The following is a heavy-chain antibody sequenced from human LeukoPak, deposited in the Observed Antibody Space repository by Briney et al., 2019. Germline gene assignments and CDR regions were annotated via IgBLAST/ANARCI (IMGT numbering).Heavy chain of an antibody. V-gene: IGHV4-39*01. Sequence: PESLSLTCTLPGGSTTISSYFWAWIRQPPRRGLEWISRIYYSGSTHHNPSLKSRLTISVQTSKSQLSLKVTSVTAADTTIYYCARLPKSSNSEAFDIWGQGTMVTVSS. J-gene: IGHJ3*02. D-gene: IGHD6-13*01. CDR1: GGSTTISSYF. CDR2: IYYSGST. CDR3: ARLPKSSNSEAFDI.